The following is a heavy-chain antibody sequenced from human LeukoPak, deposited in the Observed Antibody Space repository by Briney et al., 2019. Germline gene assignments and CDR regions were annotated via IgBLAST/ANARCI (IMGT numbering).Heavy chain of an antibody. D-gene: IGHD6-19*01. J-gene: IGHJ4*02. CDR2: ISPGSTEI. V-gene: IGHV3-21*05. CDR1: EFTFSGYT. CDR3: ARVRLVLPEIDY. Sequence: PGGSLRLSCAGAEFTFSGYTMNWVRQAPGKGLEWVSYISPGSTEIYYADSVKGRFTISRDNAKNSLYLQMNSLRAEDTAVYYCARVRLVLPEIDYWGQGTLVTVSS.